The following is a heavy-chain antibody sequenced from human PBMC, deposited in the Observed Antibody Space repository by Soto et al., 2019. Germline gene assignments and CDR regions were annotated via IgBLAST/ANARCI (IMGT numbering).Heavy chain of an antibody. Sequence: PGESLKISCKGSGYNFAGYWIAWGRQMPGKGLELMGIIYPSDSDTRYRPSFQGQVTISADKSISSAYLQWSSLRASDTAMYYCARGGVSTRTFDYWGQATPVTVSS. CDR2: IYPSDSDT. J-gene: IGHJ4*02. CDR1: GYNFAGYW. CDR3: ARGGVSTRTFDY. V-gene: IGHV5-51*01. D-gene: IGHD3-3*01.